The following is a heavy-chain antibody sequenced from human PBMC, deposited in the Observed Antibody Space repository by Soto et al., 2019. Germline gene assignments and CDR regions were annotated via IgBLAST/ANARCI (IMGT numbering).Heavy chain of an antibody. Sequence: EVQLLESGGGLVQPGGSLRLSCAASGFTFRIYAMSWVRQAPGRGLEWVSSITGNGDTTYYPASVKGRFTISRDNSNHPLFSPLNGRRVEATAGYYCAPDRPHYFGSGGGYYKSGGDHWGQGILVTVSS. CDR3: APDRPHYFGSGGGYYKSGGDH. D-gene: IGHD3-10*01. J-gene: IGHJ5*02. CDR2: ITGNGDTT. V-gene: IGHV3-23*01. CDR1: GFTFRIYA.